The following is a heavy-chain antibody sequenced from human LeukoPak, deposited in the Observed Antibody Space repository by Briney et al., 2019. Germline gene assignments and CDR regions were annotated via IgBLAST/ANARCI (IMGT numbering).Heavy chain of an antibody. D-gene: IGHD1-26*01. CDR2: INHSGST. Sequence: SETLSLTCAVYGGSFSGYYWSWIRQPPGKGLEWIGEINHSGSTNYNPSLKSRVTISVDTSKNQFSLKLSSVTAADTAVYYCARQTVGAKGEYWGQGTLVTVSS. J-gene: IGHJ4*02. V-gene: IGHV4-34*01. CDR1: GGSFSGYY. CDR3: ARQTVGAKGEY.